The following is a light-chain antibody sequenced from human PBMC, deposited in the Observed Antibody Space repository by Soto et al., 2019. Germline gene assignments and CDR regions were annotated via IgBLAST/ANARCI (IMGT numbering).Light chain of an antibody. CDR1: QSISSY. J-gene: IGKJ1*01. CDR3: QQSYSTPST. Sequence: DIQMTQSPSSLSASVGDRVTITCRASQSISSYLNWYRQKPGKAPKLLIYAASSLQSGVPSRFSGSGSGTDFTLTISSLQPEDFATYYCQQSYSTPSTSGQGTKV. CDR2: AAS. V-gene: IGKV1-39*01.